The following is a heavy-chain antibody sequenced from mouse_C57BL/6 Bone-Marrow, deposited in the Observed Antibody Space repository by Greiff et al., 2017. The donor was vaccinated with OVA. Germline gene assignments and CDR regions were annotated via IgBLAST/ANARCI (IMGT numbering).Heavy chain of an antibody. CDR1: GYTFTSYG. CDR2: IYPRSGNT. J-gene: IGHJ3*01. D-gene: IGHD1-1*02. CDR3: AWGGVY. V-gene: IGHV1-81*01. Sequence: QVQLQQSGAELARPGASVKLSCKASGYTFTSYGISWVKQRTGQGLEWIGEIYPRSGNTSYNEKFKGKATLTADKSSSTAYMELRSLTSEDSAVYFCAWGGVYWGQGTLVTVSA.